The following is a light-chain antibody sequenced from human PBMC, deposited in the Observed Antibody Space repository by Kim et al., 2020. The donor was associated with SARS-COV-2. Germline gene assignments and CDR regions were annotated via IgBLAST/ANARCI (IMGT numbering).Light chain of an antibody. Sequence: GKKGTISCTRSSGSIDDNYVQWYQQRPGGVPTTVIYEDDQRPSGVSDRFSGSIDNSSNSASLTISGLRTEDEADYYCQSYNRDNVLFGGGTQLTVL. CDR2: EDD. J-gene: IGLJ2*01. V-gene: IGLV6-57*03. CDR3: QSYNRDNVL. CDR1: SGSIDDNY.